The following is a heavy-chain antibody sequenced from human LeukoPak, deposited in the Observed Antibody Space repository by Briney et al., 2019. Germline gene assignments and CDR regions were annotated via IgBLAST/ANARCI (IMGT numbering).Heavy chain of an antibody. V-gene: IGHV3-48*04. CDR3: ARGDGMDV. CDR1: GFTFSSYS. Sequence: GGSLRLSCAASGFTFSSYSMNWVRQAPGKGLEWVSYISSSSNTIYYADSVKGRFTISKDNANSSLYLQMNSLRAEDTAVYYCARGDGMDVWGQGTTVTVSS. CDR2: ISSSSNTI. J-gene: IGHJ6*02.